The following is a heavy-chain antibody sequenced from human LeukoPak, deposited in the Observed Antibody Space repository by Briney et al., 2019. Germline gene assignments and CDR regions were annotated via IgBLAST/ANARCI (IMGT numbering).Heavy chain of an antibody. D-gene: IGHD6-19*01. CDR1: GGSIGSSSYY. J-gene: IGHJ3*02. Sequence: SETLSLTCTVSGGSIGSSSYYWGWIRQPPGKGLEWVGSIYYSGSTNYNPSLKSRVTISVDTSKNQFSLKLSSVTAADTAVYYCALAVAGTVVDAFDIWGQGTMVTVSS. V-gene: IGHV4-39*07. CDR2: IYYSGST. CDR3: ALAVAGTVVDAFDI.